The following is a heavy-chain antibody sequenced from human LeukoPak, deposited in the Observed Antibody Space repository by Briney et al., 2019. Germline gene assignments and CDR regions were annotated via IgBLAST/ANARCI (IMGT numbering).Heavy chain of an antibody. Sequence: PSETLSLTCAVYGGSFSGYYWGWIRQPPGKGLEWIGSIYYSGSTYYNPSLKSRVTISVDTSKNQFSLKLSSVTAADTAVYYCARQLGYYDFWSGYYTGNYFDYWGQGTLVTVSS. D-gene: IGHD3-3*01. CDR3: ARQLGYYDFWSGYYTGNYFDY. V-gene: IGHV4-39*01. CDR2: IYYSGST. CDR1: GGSFSGYY. J-gene: IGHJ4*02.